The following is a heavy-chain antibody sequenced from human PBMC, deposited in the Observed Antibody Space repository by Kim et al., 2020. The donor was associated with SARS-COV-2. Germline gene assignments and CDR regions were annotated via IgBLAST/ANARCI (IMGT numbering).Heavy chain of an antibody. J-gene: IGHJ5*02. D-gene: IGHD3-10*01. CDR3: ARGLVRGVNWFDP. Sequence: YNPSLKSRVTISVDTSKNQFSLKLSSVTAADTAVYYCARGLVRGVNWFDPWGQGTLVTVSS. V-gene: IGHV4-31*02.